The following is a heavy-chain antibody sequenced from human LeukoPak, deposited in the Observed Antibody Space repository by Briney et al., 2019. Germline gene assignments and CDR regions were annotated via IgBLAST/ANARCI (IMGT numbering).Heavy chain of an antibody. V-gene: IGHV3-23*01. J-gene: IGHJ2*01. CDR1: GFTFSSYA. CDR2: ISGSGGST. CDR3: ARDKAVTTFWYFDL. D-gene: IGHD4-17*01. Sequence: GGSLRLSCAASGFTFSSYAMSWVRQAPGKGLEWVSAISGSGGSTYYADSVKGRFTISRDNSKNTLYLQMNSLRAEDTAVYYCARDKAVTTFWYFDLWGRGTLVTVSS.